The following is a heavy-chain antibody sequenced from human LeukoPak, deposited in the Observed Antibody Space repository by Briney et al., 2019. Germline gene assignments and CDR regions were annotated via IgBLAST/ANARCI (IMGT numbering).Heavy chain of an antibody. D-gene: IGHD3-10*01. CDR1: GFTFSSYE. J-gene: IGHJ4*02. Sequence: GGSLRLSCAASGFTFSSYEMNWVRQAPGKGLEWVSYISSSGSTIYYADSVKGRFTISRDNAKNSLYLQMNSLRAEDTAVYYCARKGWYYGSGSYYIDYWGQGTLVTVSS. V-gene: IGHV3-48*03. CDR2: ISSSGSTI. CDR3: ARKGWYYGSGSYYIDY.